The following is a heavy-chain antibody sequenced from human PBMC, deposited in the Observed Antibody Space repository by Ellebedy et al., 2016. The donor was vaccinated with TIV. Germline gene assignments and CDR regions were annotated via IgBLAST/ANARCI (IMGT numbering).Heavy chain of an antibody. CDR1: GYSFANHW. CDR3: ARSPTFFYDSGGFYGDRFDS. V-gene: IGHV5-51*01. CDR2: IYPGDSET. Sequence: GESLKISCQGSGYSFANHWIGWVRQMPGKGLDWLGFIYPGDSETRYSPSFQGLVTFSVDKSINTAWLQWNSLKASDTAMYYCARSPTFFYDSGGFYGDRFDSWGQGTLVTVSS. J-gene: IGHJ5*01. D-gene: IGHD3-22*01.